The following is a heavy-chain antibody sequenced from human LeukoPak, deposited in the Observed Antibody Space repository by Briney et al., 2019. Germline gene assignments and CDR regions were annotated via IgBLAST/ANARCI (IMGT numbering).Heavy chain of an antibody. D-gene: IGHD3-10*01. Sequence: PGVSLRLLCAASGFTFSNAWMSWARQAPAKGLEWVGRLKSKTDGETTDYAAPVKDNFNISRDESKNTLYLQMNSLKTEDTAVYYCTTGDSMVRGVLDYWGQGTLVTVSS. J-gene: IGHJ4*02. CDR2: LKSKTDGETT. V-gene: IGHV3-15*01. CDR3: TTGDSMVRGVLDY. CDR1: GFTFSNAW.